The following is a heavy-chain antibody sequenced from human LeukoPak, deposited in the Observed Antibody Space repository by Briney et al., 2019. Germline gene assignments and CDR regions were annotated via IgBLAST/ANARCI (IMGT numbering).Heavy chain of an antibody. D-gene: IGHD3-22*01. CDR3: ARETMIVVVTNYYYYMDV. Sequence: GGSLRLSCAASGFTFSSYWMSWVRQAPGKGLEWVANIKQDGSEKYYVDSVKGRFTISRDNAKNSLYLQMNSLRAEDTAVYYCARETMIVVVTNYYYYMDVWGKGTTVTISS. J-gene: IGHJ6*03. CDR2: IKQDGSEK. V-gene: IGHV3-7*01. CDR1: GFTFSSYW.